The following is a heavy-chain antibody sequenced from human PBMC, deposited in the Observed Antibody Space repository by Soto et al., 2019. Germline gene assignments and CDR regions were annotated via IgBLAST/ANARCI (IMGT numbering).Heavy chain of an antibody. CDR2: IIPIFGTA. V-gene: IGHV1-69*01. D-gene: IGHD1-26*01. CDR3: ARDAKAGSYYSHYGMDV. J-gene: IGHJ6*02. Sequence: QVQLVQSGAEVKKPGSSVKVSCKASGGTFSSYAISWVRQTPGQGLEWMGGIIPIFGTANYAQKFQGRVTITADESTSTAYMELSSLRSEDTAVYYCARDAKAGSYYSHYGMDVWGQGTTVTVSS. CDR1: GGTFSSYA.